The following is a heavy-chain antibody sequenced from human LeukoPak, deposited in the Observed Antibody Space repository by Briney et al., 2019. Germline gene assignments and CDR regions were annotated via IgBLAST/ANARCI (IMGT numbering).Heavy chain of an antibody. CDR2: ISSSSSYI. CDR1: GFTLSSYS. D-gene: IGHD4-11*01. CDR3: AREPDDYSNYFDY. J-gene: IGHJ4*02. Sequence: PGGSLRLSCAASGFTLSSYSMNWVRQAPGKGLEWVSSISSSSSYIYYADSVKGRFTISRDNAKNSLYLQMNSPRAEDTAVYYCAREPDDYSNYFDYWGQGTLVTVSS. V-gene: IGHV3-21*01.